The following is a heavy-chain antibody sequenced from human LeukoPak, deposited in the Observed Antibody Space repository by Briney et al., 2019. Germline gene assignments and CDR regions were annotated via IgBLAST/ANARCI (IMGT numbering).Heavy chain of an antibody. CDR3: AKRTDNWNIGGPFDY. D-gene: IGHD1-20*01. Sequence: NPGGSLRLSCAASGLTFSSHSVTWVRQAPGKGLEWVSSISSSNTYIYYADSVKGRFTISRDNAKHSLYLQMNSLRVEDTAIYYCAKRTDNWNIGGPFDYWGQGTLVTVSS. J-gene: IGHJ4*02. CDR1: GLTFSSHS. CDR2: ISSSNTYI. V-gene: IGHV3-21*04.